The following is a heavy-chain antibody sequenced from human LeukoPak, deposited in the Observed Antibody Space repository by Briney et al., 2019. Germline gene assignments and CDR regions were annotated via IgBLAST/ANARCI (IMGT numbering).Heavy chain of an antibody. CDR3: ARIRDYGDTTLAY. V-gene: IGHV1-3*04. J-gene: IGHJ4*02. D-gene: IGHD4-17*01. Sequence: GASVKVSCKASRYIFTTYPMHWVRQAPGQRLEWMGWINTGNGNTKYSQKFQGRVTITRDTSASTAHMELSRLRSEDTAVYYCARIRDYGDTTLAYWSQGTLVTVSS. CDR2: INTGNGNT. CDR1: RYIFTTYP.